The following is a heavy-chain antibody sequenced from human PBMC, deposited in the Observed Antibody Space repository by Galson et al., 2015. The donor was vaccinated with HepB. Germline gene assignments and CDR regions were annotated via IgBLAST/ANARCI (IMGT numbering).Heavy chain of an antibody. Sequence: ETLSLTCTVSGFSIKTGYYWVWIRQPPGKGLEWIATIYHGGSTYYSPSLQSRVTISVDTSKNQFSLTLSSVTAADTAVYYCARANEAAWGPFDIWGQGTMVTVSS. V-gene: IGHV4-38-2*02. CDR2: IYHGGST. D-gene: IGHD3-16*01. J-gene: IGHJ3*02. CDR1: GFSIKTGYY. CDR3: ARANEAAWGPFDI.